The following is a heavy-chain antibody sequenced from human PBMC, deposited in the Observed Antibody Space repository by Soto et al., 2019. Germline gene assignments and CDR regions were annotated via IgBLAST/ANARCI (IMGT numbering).Heavy chain of an antibody. CDR3: ASCIVGANYDWYFDL. J-gene: IGHJ2*01. CDR1: GFTVSSNY. D-gene: IGHD1-26*01. CDR2: IYSGGST. V-gene: IGHV3-53*02. Sequence: EVQLVETGGGLIQPGGSLRLSCAASGFTVSSNYMSWVRQAPGKGLEWVSVIYSGGSTYYADSVKGRFTISRDNTKNTLYLQMNSLSAEDTAVYYCASCIVGANYDWYFDLCGRGTLVTVGS.